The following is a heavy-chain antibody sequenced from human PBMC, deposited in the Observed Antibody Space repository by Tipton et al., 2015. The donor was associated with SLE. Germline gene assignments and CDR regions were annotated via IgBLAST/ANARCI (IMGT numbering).Heavy chain of an antibody. CDR2: MYHSGST. CDR1: GYSITNGFH. V-gene: IGHV4-38-2*01. J-gene: IGHJ4*02. CDR3: ARDSPTVAGTFDS. Sequence: LRLSCDVSGYSITNGFHWGWIRQSPVKGLEWIGSMYHSGSTFYNPSLKSRAAMSVDASKSHFSLKLTSVTAADTAVYYCARDSPTVAGTFDSWGQGTLVIVS. D-gene: IGHD6-19*01.